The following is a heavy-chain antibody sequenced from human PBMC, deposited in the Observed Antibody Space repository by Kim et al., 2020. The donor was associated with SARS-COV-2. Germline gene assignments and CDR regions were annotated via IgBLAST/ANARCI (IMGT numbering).Heavy chain of an antibody. D-gene: IGHD2-2*01. CDR1: GGTFSSYA. J-gene: IGHJ4*01. CDR2: IIPIFGTA. V-gene: IGHV1-69*13. Sequence: SVKVSCKASGGTFSSYAISWVRQAPGQGLEWMGGIIPIFGTANYAQKFQGRVTITADESTSTAYMELSSLSSEDTAGNYCARDDVVVTAPFGRGDHDYW. CDR3: ARDDVVVTAPFGRGDHDY.